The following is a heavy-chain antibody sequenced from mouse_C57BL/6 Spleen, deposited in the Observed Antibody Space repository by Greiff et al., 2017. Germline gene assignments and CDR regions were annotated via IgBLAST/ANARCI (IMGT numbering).Heavy chain of an antibody. V-gene: IGHV3-6*01. CDR1: GYSITSGYY. J-gene: IGHJ2*01. CDR2: ISYDGSN. Sequence: EVQRVESGPGLVKPSQSLSLTCSVTGYSITSGYYWNWIRQFPGNKLEWMGYISYDGSNNYNPSLKNRISITRDTSKNQFFLKLNSVTTEDTATYYCARTGHYGSYYFDYWGQGTTLTVSS. D-gene: IGHD1-1*01. CDR3: ARTGHYGSYYFDY.